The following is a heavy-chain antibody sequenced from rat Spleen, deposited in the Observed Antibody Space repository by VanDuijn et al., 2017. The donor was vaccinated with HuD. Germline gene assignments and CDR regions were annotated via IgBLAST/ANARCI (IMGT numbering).Heavy chain of an antibody. D-gene: IGHD2-2*01. CDR2: ISFDGGRN. CDR3: ARAGYLRDWYFDF. CDR1: GFTLSDYS. V-gene: IGHV5-29*01. Sequence: EVQLVESGGGLVQPGRSLKLSCGVSGFTLSDYSMAWVRQAPKKGLEWVATISFDGGRNFYRDSGKGRFTISRDNAKNTLYLQMDSLRSEDTATYYCARAGYLRDWYFDFWGQGTLVTVSS. J-gene: IGHJ3*01.